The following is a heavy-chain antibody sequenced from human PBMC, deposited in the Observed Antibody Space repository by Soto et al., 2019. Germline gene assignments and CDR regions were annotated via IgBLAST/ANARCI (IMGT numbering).Heavy chain of an antibody. J-gene: IGHJ6*02. Sequence: LTISCKGSGYSFTSYWIGWVRQMPGKGLEWMGIIYPGDSDTRYSPSFQGQVTISADKSISTAYLQWSSLKASDTAMYYCARVMSDYYYGMDVWGQGTTVTVSS. CDR2: IYPGDSDT. CDR1: GYSFTSYW. V-gene: IGHV5-51*01. CDR3: ARVMSDYYYGMDV.